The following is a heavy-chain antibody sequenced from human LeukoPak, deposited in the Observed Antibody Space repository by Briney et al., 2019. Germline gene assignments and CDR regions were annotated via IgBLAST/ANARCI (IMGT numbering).Heavy chain of an antibody. CDR2: ILYDGTQK. CDR3: AQDTGKGDY. Sequence: GGSLRLSCAASGFTFSSYGMHWVRQAPGKGLEWVAFILYDGTQKYYAESVRGRFTISRDNSKNTLYLQMISLSIEDTAMYYCAQDTGKGDYWGQGTLVTVSS. J-gene: IGHJ4*02. D-gene: IGHD1-14*01. V-gene: IGHV3-30*02. CDR1: GFTFSSYG.